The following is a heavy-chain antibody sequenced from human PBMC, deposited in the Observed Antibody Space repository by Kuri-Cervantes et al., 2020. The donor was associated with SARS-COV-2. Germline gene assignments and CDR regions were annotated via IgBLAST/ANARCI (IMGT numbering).Heavy chain of an antibody. Sequence: SETLSLTCTVSGGSISSGGYYWSWIRQPPGKGLEWIGYIYHSGSTYYNPSLKSRVTISVDRSKNQFSLKLSSVTAADTAVYYCARSVTKDFWSGVDIWGQGTMVTVSS. V-gene: IGHV4-30-2*01. CDR2: IYHSGST. D-gene: IGHD3-3*01. CDR3: ARSVTKDFWSGVDI. CDR1: GGSISSGGYY. J-gene: IGHJ3*02.